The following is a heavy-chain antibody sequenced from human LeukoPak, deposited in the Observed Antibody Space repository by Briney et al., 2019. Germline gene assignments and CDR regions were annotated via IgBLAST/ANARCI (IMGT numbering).Heavy chain of an antibody. V-gene: IGHV3-23*01. J-gene: IGHJ4*02. CDR2: ISGSGGST. CDR3: AKDAPIVVVPAATNNFDY. Sequence: GGTLRLSCAASGFTFSSYGMSWVRQAPGKGLEWVSAISGSGGSTYCADSVKGRFTISRDNSKNTLYLQMNSLRAEDTAVYYCAKDAPIVVVPAATNNFDYWGQGTLVTVSS. D-gene: IGHD2-2*01. CDR1: GFTFSSYG.